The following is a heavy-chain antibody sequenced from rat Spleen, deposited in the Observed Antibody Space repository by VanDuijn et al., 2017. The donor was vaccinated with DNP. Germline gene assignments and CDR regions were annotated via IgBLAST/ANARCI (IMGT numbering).Heavy chain of an antibody. Sequence: QVQLTESGPGLVQPSQTLSLTCTVTGFSLTNYNVHWVRQPPGKGLEWMGVIWTGGSTAYNSLLKSRLSISRDTSKSQVFLKRNSLQTEDTGTYYCTRHEYYFDYWGQGVMVTVSS. J-gene: IGHJ2*01. CDR3: TRHEYYFDY. V-gene: IGHV2-30*01. CDR1: GFSLTNYN. CDR2: IWTGGST.